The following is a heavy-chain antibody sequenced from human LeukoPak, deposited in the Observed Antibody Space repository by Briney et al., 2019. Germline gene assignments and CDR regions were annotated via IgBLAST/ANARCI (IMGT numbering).Heavy chain of an antibody. CDR1: GFTVSSNY. CDR3: ARDTAMVMSGVRGREFDY. D-gene: IGHD5-18*01. CDR2: ISSSSSYI. V-gene: IGHV3-21*01. Sequence: PGGSLRLSCAASGFTVSSNYMSWVRQAPGKGLEWVSSISSSSSYIYYADSVKGRFTISRDNAKNSLYLQMNSLRAEDTAVYYCARDTAMVMSGVRGREFDYWGQGTLVTVSS. J-gene: IGHJ4*02.